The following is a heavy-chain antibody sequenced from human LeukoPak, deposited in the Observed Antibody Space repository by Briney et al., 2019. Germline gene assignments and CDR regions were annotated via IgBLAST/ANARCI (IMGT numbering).Heavy chain of an antibody. CDR1: GGSISSGSYY. Sequence: PSQTLSLTCTVSGGSISSGSYYWSWIRQPAGKGLEWIGRIYTSGSTNYNPSLKGRVTISVDTSKNQFSLKLSSVTAADTAVYYCAGSGSPDLGNWGHYYFDYWGQGTLVTVSS. CDR2: IYTSGST. D-gene: IGHD1-26*01. CDR3: AGSGSPDLGNWGHYYFDY. V-gene: IGHV4-61*02. J-gene: IGHJ4*02.